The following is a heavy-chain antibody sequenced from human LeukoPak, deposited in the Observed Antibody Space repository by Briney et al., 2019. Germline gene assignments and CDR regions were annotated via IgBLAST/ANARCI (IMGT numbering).Heavy chain of an antibody. CDR1: GGSITSYY. Sequence: PSETLSLTCTVSGGSITSYYWSWIRQPPGKGLEWIGYIYYSGSTNYNPSLKSRVTISVDTSKNQFSLKLSSVTAADTAVYYCARGGVNYKIAAPWGQGALVTVSS. CDR3: ARGGVNYKIAAP. V-gene: IGHV4-59*01. J-gene: IGHJ5*02. D-gene: IGHD3-10*01. CDR2: IYYSGST.